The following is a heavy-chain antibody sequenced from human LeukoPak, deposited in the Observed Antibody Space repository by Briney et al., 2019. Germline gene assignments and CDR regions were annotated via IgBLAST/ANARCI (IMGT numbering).Heavy chain of an antibody. Sequence: ASVKVSCKASGYTFTSYGISWVRQAPGQGLEWMGWISAYNGNTNYAQKLQGRVTMTRDTSISTAYMELSRLRSDDTAVYYCAKKRYIAVRYYFYYWGQGTLVTVSS. J-gene: IGHJ4*02. D-gene: IGHD6-19*01. CDR1: GYTFTSYG. CDR2: ISAYNGNT. CDR3: AKKRYIAVRYYFYY. V-gene: IGHV1-18*01.